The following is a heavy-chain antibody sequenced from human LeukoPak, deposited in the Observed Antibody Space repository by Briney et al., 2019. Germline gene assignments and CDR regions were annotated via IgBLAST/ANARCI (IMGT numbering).Heavy chain of an antibody. D-gene: IGHD3-16*01. CDR3: ARVGDPLYYYYYMDV. V-gene: IGHV1-18*01. CDR2: ISAYNGNT. CDR1: VYTFTNYG. J-gene: IGHJ6*03. Sequence: ASVTVSFKSSVYTFTNYGISWVRQAPGQGLEWMGWISAYNGNTNYAQKLQGRVNMTTDTSTSTAYMELRSLRSDDTAVYYCARVGDPLYYYYYMDVWGKGTTVTVSS.